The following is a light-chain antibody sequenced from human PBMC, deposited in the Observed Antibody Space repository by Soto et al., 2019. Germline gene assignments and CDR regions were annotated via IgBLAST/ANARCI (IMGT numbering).Light chain of an antibody. J-gene: IGKJ1*01. Sequence: EIVMTQSPSTLSVSPGERATLSCRASQSVSGSYLAWYQQKPGQAPRLLIYDASSRATGIPDRFSGSGSGTDFTLTISRLEPEDSAVYYCQQYASSPRTFGQGTKVDIK. CDR3: QQYASSPRT. V-gene: IGKV3-20*01. CDR1: QSVSGSY. CDR2: DAS.